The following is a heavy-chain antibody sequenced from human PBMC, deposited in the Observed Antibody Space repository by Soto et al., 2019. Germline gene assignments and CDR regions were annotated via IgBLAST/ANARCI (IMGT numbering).Heavy chain of an antibody. J-gene: IGHJ4*02. CDR1: GFTVSDHS. V-gene: IGHV3-66*01. CDR2: IYGGGTS. CDR3: AINLVETSRPRNWERFLK. D-gene: IGHD3-16*01. Sequence: EVQVVESGGGLVQSGGSLRLSCAASGFTVSDHSMSWVRQAPGKGLECVSVIYGGGTSYYSDSVKGRFTISRDNSKNALFLQMDSLTAEDTAVYYCAINLVETSRPRNWERFLKWGQGTLVTVSS.